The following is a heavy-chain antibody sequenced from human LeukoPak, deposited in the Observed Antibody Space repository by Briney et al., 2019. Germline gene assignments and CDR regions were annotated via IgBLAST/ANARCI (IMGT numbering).Heavy chain of an antibody. CDR3: AKEGIHDYGGTFDY. Sequence: GGSLRLSCAASGFTFSSYAMSWVRQAPGKGLEGVSAISGSGGSTYYADSVKGRFTISRDNSKNTLYLQMNSLRAEDMAVYYCAKEGIHDYGGTFDYWGQGTLVTVSS. CDR1: GFTFSSYA. J-gene: IGHJ4*02. V-gene: IGHV3-23*01. D-gene: IGHD4-23*01. CDR2: ISGSGGST.